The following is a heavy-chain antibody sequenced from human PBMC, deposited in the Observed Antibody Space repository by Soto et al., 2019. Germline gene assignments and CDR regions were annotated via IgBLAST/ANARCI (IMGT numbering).Heavy chain of an antibody. CDR1: GDSVSSNSAA. CDR2: TYYRSKWYN. D-gene: IGHD2-8*01. V-gene: IGHV6-1*01. Sequence: SQTLSLTCAISGDSVSSNSAAWNWIRQSPSRGLEWLGRTYYRSKWYNDYAVSVKSRITINPDTSKNQFSLQLNSVTPEDTAVYYCARVCTNGVCYPSYHYGMDVWGQGTTVTVSS. CDR3: ARVCTNGVCYPSYHYGMDV. J-gene: IGHJ6*02.